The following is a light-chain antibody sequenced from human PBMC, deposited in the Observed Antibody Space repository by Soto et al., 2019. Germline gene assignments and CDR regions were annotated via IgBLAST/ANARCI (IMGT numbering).Light chain of an antibody. V-gene: IGLV2-14*01. Sequence: ALTQPASVSGSPGQSITISCTGTSSDVGGYNYVSWYQQHPGKAPKLMIYDVSNRPSGVSNRFSGSKSGNTASLTISGLQAEDEADYYCSSYTSSASKVVFGGGTKLTVL. CDR2: DVS. CDR3: SSYTSSASKVV. J-gene: IGLJ2*01. CDR1: SSDVGGYNY.